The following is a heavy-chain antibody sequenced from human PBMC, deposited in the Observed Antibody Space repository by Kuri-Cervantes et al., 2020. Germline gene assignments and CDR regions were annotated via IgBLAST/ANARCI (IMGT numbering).Heavy chain of an antibody. CDR3: ARDQGVLRFLEWLFCPFDY. J-gene: IGHJ4*02. V-gene: IGHV1-8*01. CDR2: MNPNSGNT. D-gene: IGHD3-3*01. CDR1: GYTFTSYD. Sequence: ASVKVSCKASGYTFTSYDINWVRQATGQGLEWMGWMNPNSGNTGYAQKLQGRVTMTTDTSTSTAYMELRSLRSDDTAVYYCARDQGVLRFLEWLFCPFDYWGQGTLVTVSS.